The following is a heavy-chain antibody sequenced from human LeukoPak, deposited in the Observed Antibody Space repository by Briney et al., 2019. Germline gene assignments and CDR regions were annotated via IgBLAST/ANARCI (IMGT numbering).Heavy chain of an antibody. V-gene: IGHV4-38-2*01. Sequence: SETLSLTCAVSGYSISSGYYWGWIRQPPGKGLEWIGSIYHSGSTYYNPSLKSRVTISVDTSKNQFSLKLSSVTAADTAVYYCARGLFGEPYDYWGQGTLVTVSS. J-gene: IGHJ4*02. CDR3: ARGLFGEPYDY. D-gene: IGHD3-10*02. CDR2: IYHSGST. CDR1: GYSISSGYY.